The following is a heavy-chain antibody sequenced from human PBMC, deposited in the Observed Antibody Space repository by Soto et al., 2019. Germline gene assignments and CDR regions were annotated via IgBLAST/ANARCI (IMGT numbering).Heavy chain of an antibody. CDR2: IWYDGSNK. D-gene: IGHD6-13*01. CDR1: GFPFFSYG. CDR3: ARDPPYSSSWYDYYYGMDV. V-gene: IGHV3-33*01. Sequence: GCMRLSCASSGFPFFSYGMHWVRQAPGKGLEWVAVIWYDGSNKYYADSVKGRFTISRDNSKNTLYLQMNSLRAEDTAVYYCARDPPYSSSWYDYYYGMDVWGQGTTVTVSS. J-gene: IGHJ6*02.